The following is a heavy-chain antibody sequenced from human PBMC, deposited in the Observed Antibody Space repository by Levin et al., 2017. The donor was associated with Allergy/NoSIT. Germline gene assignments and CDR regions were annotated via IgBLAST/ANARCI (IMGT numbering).Heavy chain of an antibody. V-gene: IGHV3-21*01. CDR1: GFTFSSYS. D-gene: IGHD2-2*01. J-gene: IGHJ4*02. CDR2: ISSSSSYI. Sequence: GGSLRLSCAASGFTFSSYSMNWVRQAPGKGLEWVSSISSSSSYIYYADSVKGRFTISRDNAKNSLYLQMNSLRAEDTAVYYCARGYCSSTSCLYTASYWGQGTLVTVSS. CDR3: ARGYCSSTSCLYTASY.